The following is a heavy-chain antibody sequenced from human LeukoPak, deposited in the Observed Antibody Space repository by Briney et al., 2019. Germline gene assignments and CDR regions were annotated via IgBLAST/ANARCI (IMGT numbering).Heavy chain of an antibody. J-gene: IGHJ4*02. Sequence: KTGESLKISCKGSGYSFTSYWIGWVRQMPGKGLEWMGIIYPGDSDTRYSPSFQGQVTISADKSISTAYLQWSSLKASDTAMYYCARPMEMTTVTTGFDYWGQGTLVTVSS. CDR3: ARPMEMTTVTTGFDY. V-gene: IGHV5-51*01. CDR1: GYSFTSYW. CDR2: IYPGDSDT. D-gene: IGHD4-17*01.